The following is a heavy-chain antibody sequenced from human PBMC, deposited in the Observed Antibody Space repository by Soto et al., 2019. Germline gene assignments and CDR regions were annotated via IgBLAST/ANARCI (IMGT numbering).Heavy chain of an antibody. V-gene: IGHV1-69*08. CDR3: VTVTASSGSRRYVDV. D-gene: IGHD5-18*01. CDR1: GGSFNGYF. CDR2: VIPMHGSE. J-gene: IGHJ6*03. Sequence: VQLVQSGAEMKKPGSSVRVSCKASGGSFNGYFITWVRQAPGQGLEWVGRVIPMHGSESHARKFGDRIRRSANTLTNASLVDLSSRQSQGTAVYFCVTVTASSGSRRYVDVLGKGIRVTVSS.